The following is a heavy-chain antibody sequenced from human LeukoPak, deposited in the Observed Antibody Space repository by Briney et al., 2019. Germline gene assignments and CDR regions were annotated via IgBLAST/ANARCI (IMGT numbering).Heavy chain of an antibody. Sequence: ASVKVSCKASGYTFTSYGISWVRQAPGQGLEWMGWISAYNGNTNYAQKLQGGVTMTTDTSTSTAYMELRSLRSDDTAVYYCARVRFSHYYDSSGYYYGPDAFDIWGQGTMVTVSS. CDR3: ARVRFSHYYDSSGYYYGPDAFDI. J-gene: IGHJ3*02. V-gene: IGHV1-18*01. CDR2: ISAYNGNT. CDR1: GYTFTSYG. D-gene: IGHD3-22*01.